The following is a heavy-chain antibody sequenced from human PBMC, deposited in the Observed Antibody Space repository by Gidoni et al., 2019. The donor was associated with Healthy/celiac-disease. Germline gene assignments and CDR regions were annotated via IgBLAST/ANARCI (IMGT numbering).Heavy chain of an antibody. Sequence: EVQLVESGGGLVKPGGSLRLSCAASGFTFSNAWMSWVRQAPGKGLEWVGRIKSKTDGGTTDYAAPVKGRFTISRDDSKNTLYLQMNSLKTEDTAVYYCTTDQNERITIFGVVYYYGMDVWGQGTTVTVSS. J-gene: IGHJ6*02. CDR1: GFTFSNAW. CDR3: TTDQNERITIFGVVYYYGMDV. V-gene: IGHV3-15*01. CDR2: IKSKTDGGTT. D-gene: IGHD3-3*01.